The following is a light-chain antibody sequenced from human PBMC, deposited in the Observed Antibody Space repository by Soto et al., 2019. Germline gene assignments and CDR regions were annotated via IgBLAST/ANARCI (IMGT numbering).Light chain of an antibody. V-gene: IGLV1-44*01. J-gene: IGLJ7*01. CDR2: SNN. CDR1: SSNIGSNT. CDR3: AAWDDSLKGAV. Sequence: QSVLTQPPSASGTPGQRVTISCSGSSSNIGSNTVNWYQQLPGTAPKLLIYSNNQRPSGVPDRFSGSKSGTSVSLAISGLQSEDEADYYCAAWDDSLKGAVFGGGTQLTVL.